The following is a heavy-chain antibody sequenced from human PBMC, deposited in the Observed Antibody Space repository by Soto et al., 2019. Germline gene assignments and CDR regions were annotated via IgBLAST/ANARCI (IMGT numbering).Heavy chain of an antibody. V-gene: IGHV4-34*01. CDR2: INHSGST. CDR1: GGSFSGFY. Sequence: PSETLSLTCAVYGGSFSGFYWSWIRQPPGKGLEWIGEINHSGSTNYNPSLKSRVTISVDTSKNQFSLKLSSVTAADTAVYYCTGGRGGTTGYYYYMDVWGKGTTVTVS. CDR3: TGGRGGTTGYYYYMDV. J-gene: IGHJ6*03. D-gene: IGHD2-8*02.